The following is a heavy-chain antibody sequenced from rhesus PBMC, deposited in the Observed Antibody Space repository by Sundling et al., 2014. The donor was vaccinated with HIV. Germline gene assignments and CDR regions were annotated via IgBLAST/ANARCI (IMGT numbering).Heavy chain of an antibody. CDR1: GFTFSSYG. D-gene: IGHD2-33*01. CDR2: ITYDGSKK. Sequence: EVQLVESGGGLVQPGGSLRLSCASSGFTFSSYGMHWVRQAPGMGLEWVAVITYDGSKKYYADSVKGRFTISRDNSKNMLHLQMNNLKLEDTAVYYCARGEYCSDSGCSYYGLDSWGQGVVVTVSS. V-gene: IGHV3-54*02. J-gene: IGHJ6*01. CDR3: ARGEYCSDSGCSYYGLDS.